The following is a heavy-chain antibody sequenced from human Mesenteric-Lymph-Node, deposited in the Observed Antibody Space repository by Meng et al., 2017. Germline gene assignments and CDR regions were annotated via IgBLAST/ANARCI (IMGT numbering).Heavy chain of an antibody. Sequence: GESLKISCAASGFTFDYFGMSWVRQAPGKGLEWVSGINWSGGRTGYVDFVKGRFTISRDNAKNSLYLQMNSLRAEDTAVYYCARKYSGNDYWGQGTLVTVSS. V-gene: IGHV3-20*04. CDR3: ARKYSGNDY. CDR2: INWSGGRT. J-gene: IGHJ4*02. CDR1: GFTFDYFG. D-gene: IGHD1-26*01.